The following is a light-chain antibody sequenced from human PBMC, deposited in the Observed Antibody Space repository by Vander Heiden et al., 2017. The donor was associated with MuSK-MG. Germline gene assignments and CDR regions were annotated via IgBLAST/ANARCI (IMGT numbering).Light chain of an antibody. CDR1: KLGDKY. CDR2: QDS. V-gene: IGLV3-1*01. Sequence: SYALTHPPSVSVSPGQTASITCSGDKLGDKYACWYQQKPGQSPVLVIYQDSKRPSGIPERFSGSNSGNTATLTISGTQAMDEADYYCQAWDSSTFYVFGTGTKVTVL. J-gene: IGLJ1*01. CDR3: QAWDSSTFYV.